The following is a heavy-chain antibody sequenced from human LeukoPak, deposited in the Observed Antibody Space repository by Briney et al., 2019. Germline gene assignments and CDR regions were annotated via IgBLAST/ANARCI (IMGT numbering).Heavy chain of an antibody. V-gene: IGHV1-46*01. CDR1: GYTFSNYY. CDR3: ARVRDGYNDAYDI. J-gene: IGHJ3*02. D-gene: IGHD5-24*01. CDR2: IGGST. Sequence: ASVKVSCKASGYTFSNYYIHWVRQAPGQGLEWMGIIGGSTNYAQKFQGRVTMIRDTSTSTVYMELSSLRSEDTAVYYCARVRDGYNDAYDIWGQGTMVTVHS.